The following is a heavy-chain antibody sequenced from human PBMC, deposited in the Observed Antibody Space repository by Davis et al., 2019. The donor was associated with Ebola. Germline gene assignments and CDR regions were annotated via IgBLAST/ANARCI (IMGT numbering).Heavy chain of an antibody. CDR3: ARVALGYSSGWHGDH. Sequence: PSETLSLTCTVSGGSISRGGSYWTWIRQHPGKGLEWIGYIYYSGSTYYKPSLKSRVTISLDTSKNQFSLNLYSVTAADTAVYYCARVALGYSSGWHGDHWGQGVLVTVS. V-gene: IGHV4-31*03. CDR2: IYYSGST. D-gene: IGHD6-19*01. J-gene: IGHJ4*02. CDR1: GGSISRGGSY.